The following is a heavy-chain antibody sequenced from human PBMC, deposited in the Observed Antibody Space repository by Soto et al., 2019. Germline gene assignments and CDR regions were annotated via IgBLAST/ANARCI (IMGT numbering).Heavy chain of an antibody. D-gene: IGHD2-15*01. Sequence: LRLSCASCRITVLSCVVSVLQKATGKGLEWVSAISGSGGSAYYADSVKGRFTISRDNSKNTLYLQMNSLRAEDTAVYYCAKGKAIAGTDYWGQGTLVTAPQ. CDR3: AKGKAIAGTDY. J-gene: IGHJ4*02. V-gene: IGHV3-23*01. CDR1: RITVLSCV. CDR2: ISGSGGSA.